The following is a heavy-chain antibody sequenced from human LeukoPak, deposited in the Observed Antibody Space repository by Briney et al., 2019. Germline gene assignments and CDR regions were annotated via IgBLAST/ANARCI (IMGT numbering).Heavy chain of an antibody. V-gene: IGHV3-53*01. Sequence: QAGGSLRLSCAASGFTVSSNYMSWVRQAPGKGLEWVSVIYSVGSTYYADSVKGRFTISRDNSKNTLYLQMNSLRAEDTAVYYCARESGDSSSSLGVFDYWGQGTLVTVSS. CDR3: ARESGDSSSSLGVFDY. J-gene: IGHJ4*02. D-gene: IGHD6-6*01. CDR1: GFTVSSNY. CDR2: IYSVGST.